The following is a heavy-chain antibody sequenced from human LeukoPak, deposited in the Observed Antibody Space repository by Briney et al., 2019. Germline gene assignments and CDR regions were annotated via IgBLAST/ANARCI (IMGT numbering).Heavy chain of an antibody. Sequence: GGSLRLSCAASGFTFSSYEMNWVRQAPGKGLEWVSSITASSTAIYSADSVKGRFTISRDNAKNFLYLQMNSLRAEDTAVYYCSRTYYDILTGYNPYFDYWGQGILVTVSS. D-gene: IGHD3-9*01. J-gene: IGHJ4*02. V-gene: IGHV3-21*01. CDR2: ITASSTAI. CDR3: SRTYYDILTGYNPYFDY. CDR1: GFTFSSYE.